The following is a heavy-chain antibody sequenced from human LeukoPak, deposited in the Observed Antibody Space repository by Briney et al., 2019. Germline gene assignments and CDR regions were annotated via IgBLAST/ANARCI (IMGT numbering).Heavy chain of an antibody. CDR1: GFTFSSYG. V-gene: IGHV3-33*05. CDR3: ARGVVAVAAPVRCAMDV. D-gene: IGHD6-19*01. J-gene: IGHJ6*02. Sequence: GRSLRLSCAASGFTFSSYGIHWVRQAPGKGLEWVAVISYDGSNKYYADSVKGRFTISRDNSKTTLHLQMNSLRAEDTAVYTCARGVVAVAAPVRCAMDVWGQGTTVTVSS. CDR2: ISYDGSNK.